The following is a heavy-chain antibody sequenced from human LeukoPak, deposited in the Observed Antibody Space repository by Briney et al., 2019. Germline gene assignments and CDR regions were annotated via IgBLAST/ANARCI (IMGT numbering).Heavy chain of an antibody. CDR1: GGSISSYY. CDR3: ARLHRPYYDILTGYFDY. J-gene: IGHJ4*02. Sequence: SETLSLTCTVSGGSISSYYWSWIRQPPGKGLEWIGYIYYSGSTNYNPSLKSRVTISVDTSKNQFSLKLSSVTAADTAVYYCARLHRPYYDILTGYFDYWGQGTLVTVSS. D-gene: IGHD3-9*01. V-gene: IGHV4-59*08. CDR2: IYYSGST.